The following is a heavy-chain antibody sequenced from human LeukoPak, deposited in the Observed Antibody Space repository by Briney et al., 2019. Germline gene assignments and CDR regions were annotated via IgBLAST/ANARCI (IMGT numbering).Heavy chain of an antibody. D-gene: IGHD3-22*01. J-gene: IGHJ4*02. CDR3: ATNYYDSSGYYI. CDR2: IIPILGIA. CDR1: GGTFSSYA. V-gene: IGHV1-69*04. Sequence: SVKVSCKASGGTFSSYAISWVRQAPGQGLEWMGRIIPILGIANYAQKFQGRVTITADESTSTAYMELSSLRSEDTAVYYCATNYYDSSGYYIWGQGTLVTVSS.